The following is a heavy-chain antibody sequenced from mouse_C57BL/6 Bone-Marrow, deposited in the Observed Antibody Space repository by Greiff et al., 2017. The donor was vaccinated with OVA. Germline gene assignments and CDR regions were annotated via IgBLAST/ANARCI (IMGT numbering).Heavy chain of an antibody. J-gene: IGHJ1*03. CDR2: INPSSGYT. Sequence: QVQLKESGAELAKPGASVKLSCKASGYTFTSYWMHWVKQRPGQGLEWIGYINPSSGYTKYNQKFKDKATLTADKSSSTAYMQLSSLTYEDSAVYYCARRRPIYYYGSSYGWYFDVWGTGTTVTVSS. CDR1: GYTFTSYW. V-gene: IGHV1-7*01. D-gene: IGHD1-1*01. CDR3: ARRRPIYYYGSSYGWYFDV.